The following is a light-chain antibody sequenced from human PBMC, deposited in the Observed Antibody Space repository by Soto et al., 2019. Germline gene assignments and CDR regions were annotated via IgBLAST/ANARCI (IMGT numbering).Light chain of an antibody. J-gene: IGLJ1*01. V-gene: IGLV1-44*01. CDR1: SSNIGSNT. Sequence: QSVLTQPPSASGTPGQRVTISCSGSSSNIGSNTVNWYQQLPGTAPKLLIYSNNQRPSGVPDRFSGSKSGTSASLAISGLQSEDEGDYYCAAWDDSLNGFYVFGTGTKLTVL. CDR2: SNN. CDR3: AAWDDSLNGFYV.